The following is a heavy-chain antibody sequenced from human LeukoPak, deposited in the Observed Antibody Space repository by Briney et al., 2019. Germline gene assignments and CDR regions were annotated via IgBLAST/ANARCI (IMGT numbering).Heavy chain of an antibody. CDR1: GFTFSSYS. CDR3: AKGLLYLSYYYGMDV. V-gene: IGHV3-48*01. Sequence: GGSLRLSCAASGFTFSSYSMNWVRQAPGKGLEWVSYISSSSSTIYYADSVKGRFTISRDNAKSSLYLQMNSLRAEDTAVYYCAKGLLYLSYYYGMDVWGQGTTVTVSS. CDR2: ISSSSSTI. D-gene: IGHD2-2*02. J-gene: IGHJ6*02.